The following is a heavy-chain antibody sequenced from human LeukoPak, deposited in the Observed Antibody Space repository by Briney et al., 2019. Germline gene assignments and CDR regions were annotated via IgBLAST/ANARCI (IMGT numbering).Heavy chain of an antibody. D-gene: IGHD2-15*01. V-gene: IGHV4-34*01. CDR3: ARGRRIVVVLGATRTHRDYYMDV. CDR1: GGSFSGYY. J-gene: IGHJ6*03. Sequence: SETLSLTCAVYGGSFSGYYWSWLRQSPGKGLEWIGETYHSGSTNYNSSLKSRVTISLDTSKNQFSLKLSSVTAADTAVYYCARGRRIVVVLGATRTHRDYYMDVWGKGTTVTVSS. CDR2: TYHSGST.